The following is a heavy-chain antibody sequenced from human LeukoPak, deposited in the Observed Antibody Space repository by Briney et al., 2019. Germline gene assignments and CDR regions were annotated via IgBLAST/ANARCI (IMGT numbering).Heavy chain of an antibody. J-gene: IGHJ4*02. CDR2: ISAYNGNT. V-gene: IGHV1-18*01. Sequence: ASVKVSCKASGYTFTSYGISWVRQAPGQGLEWMGWISAYNGNTNYAQKLQGRVTMTTDTSTSTAYMELRSLRSDDTAVYYCARGTEVAGYSYGYREYYFDYWGQGTLVTVSS. D-gene: IGHD5-18*01. CDR3: ARGTEVAGYSYGYREYYFDY. CDR1: GYTFTSYG.